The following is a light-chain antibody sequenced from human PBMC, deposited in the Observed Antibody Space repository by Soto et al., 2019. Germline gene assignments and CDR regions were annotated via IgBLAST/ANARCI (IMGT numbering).Light chain of an antibody. CDR3: HQYASSPLT. V-gene: IGKV3-20*01. CDR2: GAS. CDR1: QSVAKNF. Sequence: EIVLTQSPGTLSLSPGERATLSCRASQSVAKNFLAWYQQKPGQAPRLLIYGASSKASGIPDWFSGSGSGTDFTLTIGRLEPEDFPVFYCHQYASSPLTFGGGTKVEI. J-gene: IGKJ4*01.